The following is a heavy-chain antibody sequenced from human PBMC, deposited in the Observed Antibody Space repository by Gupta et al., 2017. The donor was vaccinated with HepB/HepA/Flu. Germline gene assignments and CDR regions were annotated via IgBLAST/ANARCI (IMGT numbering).Heavy chain of an antibody. CDR2: ISWNSGSI. J-gene: IGHJ3*02. CDR3: AKATAAMVPAASTGVGAFDI. D-gene: IGHD2-2*01. Sequence: EVQLVESGGGLVQPGRSLRLSCAASGFTFDDYAMHWVRHAPGKGLEWVSGISWNSGSIGYADSVKGRFTISRDNAKNSLYLQMNSLRAEDMALYYCAKATAAMVPAASTGVGAFDIWGQGTMVTVSS. V-gene: IGHV3-9*03. CDR1: GFTFDDYA.